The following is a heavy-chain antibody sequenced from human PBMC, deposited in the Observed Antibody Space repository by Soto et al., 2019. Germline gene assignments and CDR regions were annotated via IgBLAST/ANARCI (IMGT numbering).Heavy chain of an antibody. D-gene: IGHD6-6*01. CDR3: ARTRSFTLGFYYDGMDV. Sequence: GESLKISCQGSGYSFASYWIGWVRQMPGKDLEWMGIIYPGDSDTRYSPSFQGQVTISADKSPRTAYLQWTSLKASDTALYYCARTRSFTLGFYYDGMDVWGQGTTVTVSS. CDR2: IYPGDSDT. V-gene: IGHV5-51*01. CDR1: GYSFASYW. J-gene: IGHJ6*02.